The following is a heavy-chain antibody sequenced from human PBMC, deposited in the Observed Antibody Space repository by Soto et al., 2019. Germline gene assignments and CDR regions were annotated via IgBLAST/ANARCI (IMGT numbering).Heavy chain of an antibody. CDR1: GFTFSSYA. D-gene: IGHD3-10*01. Sequence: GGSLRLSCAASGFTFSSYAMSWVRQAPGKGLEWVSAISGSGGSTYYADTVKGRFTISRDNSKNTLYLQMNSLRAEDTAVYYCAKDVYYYGSGQTYYYYYYGMDVWGQGTTVTVSS. V-gene: IGHV3-23*01. CDR3: AKDVYYYGSGQTYYYYYYGMDV. CDR2: ISGSGGST. J-gene: IGHJ6*02.